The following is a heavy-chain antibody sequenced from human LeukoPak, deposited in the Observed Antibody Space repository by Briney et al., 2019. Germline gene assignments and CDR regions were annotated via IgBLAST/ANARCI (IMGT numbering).Heavy chain of an antibody. V-gene: IGHV4-59*08. Sequence: SETLSLTCTVSGGSISTYYWTWIRQPPGKGLEWIGFIYYSGITKYNPSLESRVTISLDMSKNQFSLRLSSVTAADTAVYYCVRRLAVTGKYYFDYWGQGTLVSVSS. J-gene: IGHJ4*02. CDR2: IYYSGIT. CDR1: GGSISTYY. CDR3: VRRLAVTGKYYFDY. D-gene: IGHD6-19*01.